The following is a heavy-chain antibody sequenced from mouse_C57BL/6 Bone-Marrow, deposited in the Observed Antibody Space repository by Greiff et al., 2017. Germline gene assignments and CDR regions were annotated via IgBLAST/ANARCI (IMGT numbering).Heavy chain of an antibody. J-gene: IGHJ2*01. CDR2: ISDGGSYT. Sequence: VQLVESGGGLVKPGGSLKLSCAASGFTFSSYAMSWVRQTPEKRLEWVATISDGGSYTYYPDNVKGRFTISRDNAKNNLYLQMSHLKSEDTAMYYCARALITTVSYFDYWGQGTTLTVSS. D-gene: IGHD1-1*01. CDR3: ARALITTVSYFDY. CDR1: GFTFSSYA. V-gene: IGHV5-4*01.